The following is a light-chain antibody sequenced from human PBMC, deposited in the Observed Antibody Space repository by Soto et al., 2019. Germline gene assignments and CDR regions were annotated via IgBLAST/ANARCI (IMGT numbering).Light chain of an antibody. J-gene: IGKJ2*01. CDR2: SAS. CDR1: QSISSY. Sequence: DIQMTQSPSSLSASVGDSVTISCRASQSISSYLSWYQQKPGKAPILLIFSASNLKSGVPSRFSASGSGTDFTLTISSLQPEDFATYFCQQSFNIPPTFGQGTKLEIK. CDR3: QQSFNIPPT. V-gene: IGKV1-39*01.